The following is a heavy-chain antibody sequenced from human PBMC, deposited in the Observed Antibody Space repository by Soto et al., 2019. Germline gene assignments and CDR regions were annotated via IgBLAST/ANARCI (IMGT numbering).Heavy chain of an antibody. Sequence: EVQLLESGGGLVQPGGSLRLSCAASGLTFSTYVMTWVRQAPGKGLEWVSVISASGGSTNYADSVKGRFTISRDNSKNTLYLQMNSLRAEDTAVYYCAKCLRDYYDSMDVWGQGTTVTVSS. CDR1: GLTFSTYV. CDR2: ISASGGST. J-gene: IGHJ6*02. V-gene: IGHV3-23*01. CDR3: AKCLRDYYDSMDV.